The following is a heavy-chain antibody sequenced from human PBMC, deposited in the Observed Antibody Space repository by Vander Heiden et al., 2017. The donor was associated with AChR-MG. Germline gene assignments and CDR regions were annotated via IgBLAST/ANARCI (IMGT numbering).Heavy chain of an antibody. CDR1: GVPFRTSA. CDR2: ISRNGERT. V-gene: IGHV3-23*01. J-gene: IGHJ3*02. Sequence: EVQLLESGGGLVQPGGSLRPSCAASGVPFRTSALTWVRPAPGEGPEWVSHISRNGERTYYADSVKGRFTISRDNSKNTVSLQLSALRAEDTALYFCMIPYYHPGGRHFLVGGSFDIWGQGTMVTVSS. D-gene: IGHD3-22*01. CDR3: MIPYYHPGGRHFLVGGSFDI.